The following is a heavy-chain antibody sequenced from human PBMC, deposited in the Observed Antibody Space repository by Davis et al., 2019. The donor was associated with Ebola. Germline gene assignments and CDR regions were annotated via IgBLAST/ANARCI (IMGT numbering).Heavy chain of an antibody. CDR3: ARASDYESSGYYFDF. V-gene: IGHV4-59*08. J-gene: IGHJ4*02. D-gene: IGHD3-22*01. CDR1: GGSISSYY. Sequence: SETLSLTCTVSGGSISSYYWSWIRQPPGKGLEWIGYIYYSGFTYYNPSLKSLFTISLDTSKNQFSLQLSSVTAADTAVYYCARASDYESSGYYFDFWGQGTLVTVSS. CDR2: IYYSGFT.